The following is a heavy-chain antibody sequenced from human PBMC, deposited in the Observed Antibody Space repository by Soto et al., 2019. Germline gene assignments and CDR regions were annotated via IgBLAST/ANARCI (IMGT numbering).Heavy chain of an antibody. Sequence: SETLSLTCTVSGGSISSYYWSWIRQPPGKGLEWIGYIYYSGSTNYNPSLKSRVTISVDTSKNQFSLKLSSVTAADTAVYYCARAVRGGITGTTPHLDYWGQGTLVTVSS. CDR3: ARAVRGGITGTTPHLDY. CDR2: IYYSGST. J-gene: IGHJ4*02. V-gene: IGHV4-59*01. CDR1: GGSISSYY. D-gene: IGHD1-7*01.